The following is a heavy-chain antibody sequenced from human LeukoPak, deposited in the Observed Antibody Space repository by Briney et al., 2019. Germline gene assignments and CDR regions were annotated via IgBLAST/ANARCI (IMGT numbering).Heavy chain of an antibody. J-gene: IGHJ4*02. Sequence: GRSLRLSCTASGFTFGDYAMSWVRQAPGKGLEWVGFIRSKAYGGTTEYAASVKGRFTISRDDSKRIAYLQLNSLKTEDTAVYYCTRFTLDYWGQGTLVTVSS. CDR2: IRSKAYGGTT. V-gene: IGHV3-49*04. CDR1: GFTFGDYA. CDR3: TRFTLDY.